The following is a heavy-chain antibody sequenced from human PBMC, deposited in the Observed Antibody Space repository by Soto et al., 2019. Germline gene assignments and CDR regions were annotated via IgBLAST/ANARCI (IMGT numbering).Heavy chain of an antibody. CDR3: ARGLMYYDFWSGYYMDV. J-gene: IGHJ6*03. CDR1: GGSISSYY. V-gene: IGHV4-59*08. CDR2: IYYSGST. D-gene: IGHD3-3*01. Sequence: SETLSLTCTVSGGSISSYYWSWIRQPPGKGLEWIGYIYYSGSTNYNPSLKSRVTISVDTSKNQFSLKLSSVTAADTAVYYCARGLMYYDFWSGYYMDVWGKGTTVTVSS.